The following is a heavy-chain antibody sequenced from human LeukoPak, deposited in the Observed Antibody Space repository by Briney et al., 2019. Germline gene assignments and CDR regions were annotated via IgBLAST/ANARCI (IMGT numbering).Heavy chain of an antibody. Sequence: PGGSLRLSCAASGFTFSGYAMHWVRQAPGKGLEWVAVISYDGSNKYYADSVKGRFTISRDNSKNTLYLQMNSLRAEDTAVYYCARDLEGQLVLGLDYWGQGTLVTVSS. D-gene: IGHD6-6*01. V-gene: IGHV3-30-3*01. CDR2: ISYDGSNK. CDR3: ARDLEGQLVLGLDY. J-gene: IGHJ4*02. CDR1: GFTFSGYA.